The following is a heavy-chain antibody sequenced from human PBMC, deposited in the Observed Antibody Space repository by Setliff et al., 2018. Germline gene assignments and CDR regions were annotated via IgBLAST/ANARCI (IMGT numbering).Heavy chain of an antibody. Sequence: PSETLSLTCAVSGYSISSGYYWGWIRQPPGKGLEWIGSIYHSGSTYHNPSLKSRVTISVDTSKNQFSPKLSSVTAADTAVYYCAREQWLDPPGYYYMDVWAKGTTVTVSS. CDR2: IYHSGST. J-gene: IGHJ6*03. CDR3: AREQWLDPPGYYYMDV. CDR1: GYSISSGYY. D-gene: IGHD6-19*01. V-gene: IGHV4-38-2*02.